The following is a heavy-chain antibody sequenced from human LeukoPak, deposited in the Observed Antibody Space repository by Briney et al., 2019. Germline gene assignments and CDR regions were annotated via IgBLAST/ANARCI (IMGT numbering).Heavy chain of an antibody. CDR2: INPNSGGT. Sequence: GASVKVSRKASGYTFTGYYMHWVRQAPGQGLEWMGWINPNSGGTNYAQKFQGRVTMTRDTSISTAYMELSRLRSDGTAVYYCARDRSSSWYSKYYFDYWGQGTLVTVSS. D-gene: IGHD6-13*01. V-gene: IGHV1-2*02. J-gene: IGHJ4*02. CDR1: GYTFTGYY. CDR3: ARDRSSSWYSKYYFDY.